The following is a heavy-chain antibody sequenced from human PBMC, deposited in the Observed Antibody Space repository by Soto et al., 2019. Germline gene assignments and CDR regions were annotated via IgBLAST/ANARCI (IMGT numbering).Heavy chain of an antibody. V-gene: IGHV4-30-2*01. CDR2: INHLETT. D-gene: IGHD1-26*01. CDR3: ARGGGSDSFDY. J-gene: IGHJ4*02. CDR1: GASITYGGYS. Sequence: SETLSLTCTVSGASITYGGYSWSWIRQTPGKGLEWIGYINHLETTFYDPSFESRLSLSIDRAKNQFSLNLNSMSAADRAVYFCARGGGSDSFDYWGQGILVTVSS.